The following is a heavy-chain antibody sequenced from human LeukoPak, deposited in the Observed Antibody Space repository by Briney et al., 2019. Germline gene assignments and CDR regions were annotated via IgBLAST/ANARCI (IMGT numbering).Heavy chain of an antibody. D-gene: IGHD6-6*01. CDR3: ARTYSSSSDYYYYMDV. Sequence: GASVKVSCKASGYTFTGYYMHWVRQAPGQGLEWMGWINPNSGGTNYAQKFQGRVTMTRDTSISTAYMELSRLRSDDTAVYYCARTYSSSSDYYYYMDVWGKGTTVTVS. V-gene: IGHV1-2*02. CDR2: INPNSGGT. J-gene: IGHJ6*03. CDR1: GYTFTGYY.